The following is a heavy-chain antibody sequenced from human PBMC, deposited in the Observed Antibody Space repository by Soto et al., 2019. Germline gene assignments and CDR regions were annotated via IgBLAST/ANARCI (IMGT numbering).Heavy chain of an antibody. CDR1: GASFSGYF. Sequence: QVQLQQWGAGLLKPAETLSLTCGLYGASFSGYFWNWIRQPPGKGLEWIGEIDHTGSANYNPSLKSRVTISLDTSKNHFSLKLRSVTAADTAVYYCATIAFTGVAAAAWGQGTLVTVSS. D-gene: IGHD6-13*01. CDR2: IDHTGSA. CDR3: ATIAFTGVAAAA. V-gene: IGHV4-34*01. J-gene: IGHJ4*02.